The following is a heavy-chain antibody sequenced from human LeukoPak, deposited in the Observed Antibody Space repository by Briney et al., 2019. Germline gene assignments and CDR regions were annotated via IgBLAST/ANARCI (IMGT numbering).Heavy chain of an antibody. CDR2: ISSSSSYI. J-gene: IGHJ3*02. D-gene: IGHD3-9*01. CDR3: ARDPSYDILTGYTTHDAFDI. Sequence: GGSLRLSCAASGFTFSSYSMNWVRQAPGKGLEWVSSISSSSSYIYYVDSVKGRFTISRDNAKNSLYLQMNSLRAEDTAVYYCARDPSYDILTGYTTHDAFDIWGQGTMVTVSS. V-gene: IGHV3-21*01. CDR1: GFTFSSYS.